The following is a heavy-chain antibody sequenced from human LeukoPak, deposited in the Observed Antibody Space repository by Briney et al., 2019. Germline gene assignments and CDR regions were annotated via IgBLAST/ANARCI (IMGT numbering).Heavy chain of an antibody. CDR3: AREAQQLGTFDY. V-gene: IGHV4-59*01. D-gene: IGHD7-27*01. Sequence: KPSETLSLTCAVYGGSFSGYYWSWIRQPPGKGLEWIGYIYYSGSTNYNPSLKSRVTISVDTSKNQFSLKLSSVTAADTAVYYCAREAQQLGTFDYWGQGTLVTVSS. J-gene: IGHJ4*02. CDR1: GGSFSGYY. CDR2: IYYSGST.